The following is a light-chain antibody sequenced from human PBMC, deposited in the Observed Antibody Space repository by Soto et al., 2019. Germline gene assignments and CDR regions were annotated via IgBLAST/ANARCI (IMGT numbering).Light chain of an antibody. V-gene: IGLV2-8*01. CDR1: SSDVGAYNY. J-gene: IGLJ2*01. CDR2: AVN. CDR3: SSYAGGNNIMV. Sequence: QSALTQPSSASGSPGQSVTISCTGTSSDVGAYNYVSWYQQEPGKAPKLMIYAVNKRPSGVPDRFSGSKSGNTASLTVSGLRAADEADYFCSSYAGGNNIMVFGGGTQLTVL.